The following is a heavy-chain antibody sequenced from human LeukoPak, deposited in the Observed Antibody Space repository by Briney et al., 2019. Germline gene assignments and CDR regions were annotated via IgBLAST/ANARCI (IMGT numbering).Heavy chain of an antibody. Sequence: PGGSLRLSCAASGFTFSSYGMHWVRQAPGKGVEGGAVIWYDGSNKYYADSVKGGFTIYRDNSTHTLYLPINSLRAEDTAVYYCARGGDYVWGSYRYHLDIWGQGTMVTVSS. D-gene: IGHD3-16*02. CDR1: GFTFSSYG. CDR3: ARGGDYVWGSYRYHLDI. CDR2: IWYDGSNK. J-gene: IGHJ3*02. V-gene: IGHV3-33*01.